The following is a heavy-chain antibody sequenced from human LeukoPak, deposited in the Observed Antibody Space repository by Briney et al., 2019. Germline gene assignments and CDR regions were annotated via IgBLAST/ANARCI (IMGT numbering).Heavy chain of an antibody. CDR1: GFTFSSYA. Sequence: PGGPLRLSCAASGFTFSSYAMSWVRQAPGKGLEWVSAISGSGGSTYYADSVKGRFTISRDNSKNTLYLQMNSLRAEDTAVYYRAKILAAAGTGFDYWGQGTLVTVSS. D-gene: IGHD6-13*01. CDR2: ISGSGGST. J-gene: IGHJ4*02. V-gene: IGHV3-23*01. CDR3: AKILAAAGTGFDY.